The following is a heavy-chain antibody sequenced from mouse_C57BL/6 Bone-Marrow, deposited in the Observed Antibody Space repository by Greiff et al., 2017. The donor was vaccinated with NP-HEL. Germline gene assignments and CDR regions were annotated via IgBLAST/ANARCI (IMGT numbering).Heavy chain of an antibody. CDR3: ARDPLRGD. V-gene: IGHV1-59*01. CDR1: GYTFTSYW. CDR2: IDPSDSYT. D-gene: IGHD2-12*01. J-gene: IGHJ4*01. Sequence: QVQLQQSGAELVRPGTSVKLSCKASGYTFTSYWMHWVKQRPGQGLEWIGVIDPSDSYTNYNQKFKGKATLTVDTSSSTAYMQLSSLTSEDSAVYYCARDPLRGDWGQGTSVTVSS.